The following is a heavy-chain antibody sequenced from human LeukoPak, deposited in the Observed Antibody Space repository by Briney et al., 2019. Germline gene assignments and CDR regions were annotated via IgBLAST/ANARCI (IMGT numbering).Heavy chain of an antibody. D-gene: IGHD2/OR15-2a*01. J-gene: IGHJ4*02. CDR2: INHSGST. Sequence: SETLSLTCAVYGGSFSGYYWSWIRQPPGKGLEWIGEINHSGSTNYNPSLKSRVTISVDTSKNQFSLKLSSVTAADTAVYYCARSGLGTLRREVFFDYWGQGTLVTVSS. V-gene: IGHV4-34*01. CDR1: GGSFSGYY. CDR3: ARSGLGTLRREVFFDY.